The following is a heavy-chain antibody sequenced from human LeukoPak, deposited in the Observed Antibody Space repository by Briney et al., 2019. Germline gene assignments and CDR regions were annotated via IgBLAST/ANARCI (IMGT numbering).Heavy chain of an antibody. Sequence: GGSLRLSCAVPGITLSNYGMSWVRQAPGKGLEWVAGISDSGGSTKYADSVKGRFTISRYNPKNTLYLQRNSLRAEDAAVYFCAKRGVVIRVILVGFHKETYYFESWGQGALVTVSS. CDR2: ISDSGGST. D-gene: IGHD3/OR15-3a*01. J-gene: IGHJ4*02. CDR3: AKRGVVIRVILVGFHKETYYFES. CDR1: GITLSNYG. V-gene: IGHV3-23*01.